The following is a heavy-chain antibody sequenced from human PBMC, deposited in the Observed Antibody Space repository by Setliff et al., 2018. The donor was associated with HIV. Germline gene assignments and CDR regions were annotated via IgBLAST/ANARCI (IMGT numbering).Heavy chain of an antibody. V-gene: IGHV4-4*09. CDR1: GGSLSNYC. CDR3: ARRFGEVYDWIDP. CDR2: IFASETT. D-gene: IGHD3-10*01. Sequence: SETLSLTCSVSGGSLSNYCWNWIRQSPGKGLEWIGYIFASETTNYNPYYNPSLKGRVTISLDTSKNRFSLKLNSVTAADTAVYYCARRFGEVYDWIDPWGQGTLVTVSS. J-gene: IGHJ5*02.